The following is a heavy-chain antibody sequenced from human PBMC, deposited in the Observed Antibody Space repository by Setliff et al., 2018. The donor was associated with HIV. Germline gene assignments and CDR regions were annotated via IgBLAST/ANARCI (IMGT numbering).Heavy chain of an antibody. CDR2: ISSSSRSI. CDR3: VKGYYFDY. D-gene: IGHD6-13*01. CDR1: GFTFSTYS. Sequence: LRLSCEASGFTFSTYSMNWVRQAPGKGLEWVSSISSSSRSINYADSVKGRFTISRDNAKNSLYLQMNSLRAEDTAVYYCVKGYYFDYWGLGTLVTVSS. V-gene: IGHV3-21*01. J-gene: IGHJ4*02.